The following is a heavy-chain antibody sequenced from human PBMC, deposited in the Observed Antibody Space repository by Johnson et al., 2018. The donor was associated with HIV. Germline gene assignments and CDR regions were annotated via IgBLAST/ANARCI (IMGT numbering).Heavy chain of an antibody. J-gene: IGHJ3*02. CDR3: ARDHGWSRGWLFDAFDI. V-gene: IGHV3-11*04. D-gene: IGHD6-19*01. CDR1: GFIFSDYY. Sequence: QVQLVESGGGLVKPGGSLRLSCAASGFIFSDYYMSWIRTAPGKGLEWVSYLSCSGSRIYYAESVKGRFNLSRNNAKNSLYLQMNSLIPEDTAVYYCARDHGWSRGWLFDAFDIWGQGTMVTVSS. CDR2: LSCSGSRI.